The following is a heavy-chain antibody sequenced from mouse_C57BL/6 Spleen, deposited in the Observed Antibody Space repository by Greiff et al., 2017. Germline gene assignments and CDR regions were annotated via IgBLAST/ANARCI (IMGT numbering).Heavy chain of an antibody. CDR1: GYTFTSYW. J-gene: IGHJ2*01. CDR3: ARGSGRNYFDD. Sequence: QVQLQQPGAELVRPGSSVKLSCKASGYTFTSYWMHWVKQRPIQGLEWIGNIDPSDSETHYNQKFKDKATLTVDKSSSTAYMQLSSLTSEDSAVYYCARGSGRNYFDDWGQGTTLTVSS. V-gene: IGHV1-52*01. CDR2: IDPSDSET. D-gene: IGHD1-1*01.